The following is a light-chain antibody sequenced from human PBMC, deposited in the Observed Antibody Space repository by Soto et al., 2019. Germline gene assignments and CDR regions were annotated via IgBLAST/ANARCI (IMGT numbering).Light chain of an antibody. CDR1: QSISNH. J-gene: IGKJ2*01. V-gene: IGKV3-15*01. Sequence: EIVMTQSPVTLSVSPGERATLSCRASQSISNHLAWYQQKPGQAPRLLIYGASTRATGIPARFSGSGSGTEFALTISSRQSEDVAVYYCQQYHSWPPRTFGQGTKLEIK. CDR2: GAS. CDR3: QQYHSWPPRT.